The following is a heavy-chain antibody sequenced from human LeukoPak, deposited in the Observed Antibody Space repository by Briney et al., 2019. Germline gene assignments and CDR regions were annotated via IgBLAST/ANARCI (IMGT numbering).Heavy chain of an antibody. D-gene: IGHD4-23*01. V-gene: IGHV3-9*01. CDR2: ISWNSGSI. CDR1: GFTFDDYA. J-gene: IGHJ1*01. Sequence: PGGSLRLSCAASGFTFDDYAMHWVRQAPGKGLEWVSGISWNSGSIGYADSVKGRFTISRDNAKNSLYQQMNSLRAEDTALYYCAKDRYGGNSGYFQHWGQGTPVTVSS. CDR3: AKDRYGGNSGYFQH.